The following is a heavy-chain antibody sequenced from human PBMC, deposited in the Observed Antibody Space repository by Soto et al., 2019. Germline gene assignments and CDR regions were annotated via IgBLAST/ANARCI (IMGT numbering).Heavy chain of an antibody. J-gene: IGHJ4*02. D-gene: IGHD5-12*01. CDR1: GFTFSSYA. CDR2: ISGSGGST. Sequence: HPVGSLRLSCAASGFTFSSYAMSWVRQAPGKGLEWVSAISGSGGSTYYADSVKGRFTISRDNSKNTLYLQMNSLRAGDTAVYYCAKLVDIVATCPNYWGQGTLVTVSS. CDR3: AKLVDIVATCPNY. V-gene: IGHV3-23*01.